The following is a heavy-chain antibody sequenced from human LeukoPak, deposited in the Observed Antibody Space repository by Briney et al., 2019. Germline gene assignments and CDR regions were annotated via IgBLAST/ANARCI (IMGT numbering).Heavy chain of an antibody. J-gene: IGHJ5*02. D-gene: IGHD2-15*01. CDR1: GGSISSGSYY. Sequence: SETLSLTCTVSGGSISSGSYYWSWIRQPAGKGLEWIGRIYTSGSTNYNPSLKSRVTISVDTSKNQFSLKLSSVTAADTAVYYCARGCGNRGGGSCYWSWFDPWGQGTLVTVSS. V-gene: IGHV4-61*02. CDR2: IYTSGST. CDR3: ARGCGNRGGGSCYWSWFDP.